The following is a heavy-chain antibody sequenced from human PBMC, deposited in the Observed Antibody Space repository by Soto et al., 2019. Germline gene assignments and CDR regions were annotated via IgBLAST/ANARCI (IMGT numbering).Heavy chain of an antibody. J-gene: IGHJ6*02. CDR2: IIPIVGTG. D-gene: IGHD2-2*01. CDR3: ARVVILVPTASTHYYYHMDV. CDR1: GGTFSNYA. V-gene: IGHV1-69*01. Sequence: QVQLVQSGAEVRKPGSSVTVSCKASGGTFSNYAISWVRQAPGQGLEWMGGIIPIVGTGSYAQKFQGRVKITADEPTTTAYRELRSLRFEDTAVYYCARVVILVPTASTHYYYHMDVWGPGTTVNVSS.